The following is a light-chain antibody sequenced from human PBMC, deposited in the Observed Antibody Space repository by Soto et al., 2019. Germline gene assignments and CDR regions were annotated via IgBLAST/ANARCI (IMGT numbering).Light chain of an antibody. V-gene: IGKV3-20*01. J-gene: IGKJ1*01. CDR1: QGVSSSY. CDR3: QHYGSAGT. Sequence: EVVLTQSPGTLSLSPGERATLSCRAIQGVSSSYLAWYQQKPGQAPSLLIHDASITATGIPDRFSGSGSGTDFPLTISSLEPEDFAVYYCQHYGSAGTFGQGTKVDIK. CDR2: DAS.